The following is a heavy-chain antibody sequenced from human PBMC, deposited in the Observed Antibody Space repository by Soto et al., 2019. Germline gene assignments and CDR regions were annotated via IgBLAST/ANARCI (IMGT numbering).Heavy chain of an antibody. CDR2: IIPILGIA. V-gene: IGHV1-69*02. D-gene: IGHD3-10*01. CDR3: AGRITMVRGVIINDY. CDR1: GGTFSSYT. J-gene: IGHJ4*02. Sequence: SVKVSCKASGGTFSSYTISWVRQAPGQGLEWMGRIIPILGIANYAQKFQGKVTITADKSTSTAYMELSSLRSEDTAVYYCAGRITMVRGVIINDYWGQGTLVTVSS.